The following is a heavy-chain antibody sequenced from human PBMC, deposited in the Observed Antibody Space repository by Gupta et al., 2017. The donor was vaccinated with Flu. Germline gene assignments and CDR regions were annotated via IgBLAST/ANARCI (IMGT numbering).Heavy chain of an antibody. CDR2: ISYDGVNK. Sequence: QVQLVESGGGVVQPGRSLRLSCAASGFTFSTYALPWVRQAPGKGPEWMALISYDGVNKYSADSVKGRFTISRDNSKNTLYLQMNSLRAEDTAVYYCAKALYEDFVTTGYYHINLFDYWGQGTLVTVSS. V-gene: IGHV3-30*18. D-gene: IGHD3-22*01. CDR3: AKALYEDFVTTGYYHINLFDY. J-gene: IGHJ4*02. CDR1: GFTFSTYA.